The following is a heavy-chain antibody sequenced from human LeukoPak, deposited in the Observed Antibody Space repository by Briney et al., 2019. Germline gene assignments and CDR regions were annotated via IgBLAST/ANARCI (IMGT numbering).Heavy chain of an antibody. V-gene: IGHV1-69*01. CDR2: IIPIFGTA. CDR1: GGTFSSYA. Sequence: GSSVKVSCKASGGTFSSYAISWVRQAPGQGLEWMGGIIPIFGTANYAQKFQGRVTITADESTSTAYMELSSLRSEDTAVYYCARGGVSGYVRYYFDYWGQGTLVTVSS. CDR3: ARGGVSGYVRYYFDY. D-gene: IGHD5-12*01. J-gene: IGHJ4*02.